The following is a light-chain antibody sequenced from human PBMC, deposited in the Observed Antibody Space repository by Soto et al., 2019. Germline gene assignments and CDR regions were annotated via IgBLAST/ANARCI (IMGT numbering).Light chain of an antibody. CDR3: QVWDSSINQAL. V-gene: IGLV3-21*02. Sequence: VLTQPPSLSVAPGQTARITCGEANIGSNSVHWYQQKPGQSPVLVVYDDSDRPAGIPERFSGSNSGNTATLTISRVEAGDEADYYCQVWDSSINQALFGGGTKLTVL. CDR2: DDS. J-gene: IGLJ2*01. CDR1: NIGSNS.